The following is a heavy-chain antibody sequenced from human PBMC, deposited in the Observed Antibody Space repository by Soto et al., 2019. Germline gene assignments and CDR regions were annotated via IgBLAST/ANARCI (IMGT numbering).Heavy chain of an antibody. V-gene: IGHV1-18*01. Sequence: GPSVKVSCKASGYTFTNYGFSWVRQAPGQGLEWMGWISGYNGNTKYAEKFQGRVTMTTDTSTSTAHMELRSLRSDDTAVYYCAREGQAPYYYYGMEVWGQGTAVTVSS. CDR1: GYTFTNYG. CDR3: AREGQAPYYYYGMEV. CDR2: ISGYNGNT. J-gene: IGHJ6*02.